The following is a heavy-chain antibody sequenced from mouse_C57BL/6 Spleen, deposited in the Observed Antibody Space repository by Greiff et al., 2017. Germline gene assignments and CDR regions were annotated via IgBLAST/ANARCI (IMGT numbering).Heavy chain of an antibody. CDR2: IDPETGGT. V-gene: IGHV1-15*01. D-gene: IGHD1-1*01. J-gene: IGHJ1*03. CDR3: TRRGGCCYGSSFAWYFDV. CDR1: GYTFTDYE. Sequence: QVQLQQSGAELVRPGASVTLSCKASGYTFTDYEMHWVKQTPVHGLEWIGAIDPETGGTAYNQKFKGKAILTADKSSSTAYMELRSLTSEDSAVYYCTRRGGCCYGSSFAWYFDVWGTGTTVTVSS.